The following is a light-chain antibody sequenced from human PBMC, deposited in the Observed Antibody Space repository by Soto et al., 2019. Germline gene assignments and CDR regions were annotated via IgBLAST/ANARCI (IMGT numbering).Light chain of an antibody. V-gene: IGLV2-8*01. CDR1: SSDVGGYNY. CDR3: SSYAASNNFYFV. J-gene: IGLJ3*02. Sequence: QSALTQPPSASGSPGQSVTISCTGTSSDVGGYNYVSWYQQYPGRAPKLMIYEVTNRPSGVPDRFSGSKSGNTASLTVSGLQAEDEADYDCSSYAASNNFYFVFGGGTKVTVL. CDR2: EVT.